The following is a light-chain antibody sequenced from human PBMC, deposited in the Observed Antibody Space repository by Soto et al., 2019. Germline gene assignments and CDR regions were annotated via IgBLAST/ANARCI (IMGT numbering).Light chain of an antibody. V-gene: IGKV3-15*01. J-gene: IGKJ1*01. Sequence: EVVMTQSPATLSVSPGERATLSCRASQSISSNLAWYQQKPGQAPRLLIYGASTRASGISARFSGSGSGTDFTLTISRLQSEDFAVYYCQQYDNWPPWTFGQGTKVEIK. CDR3: QQYDNWPPWT. CDR2: GAS. CDR1: QSISSN.